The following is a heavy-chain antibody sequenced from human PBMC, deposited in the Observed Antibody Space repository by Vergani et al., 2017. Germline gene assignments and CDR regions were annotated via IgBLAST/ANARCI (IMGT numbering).Heavy chain of an antibody. CDR3: ARIRSGITTVTLGFDP. V-gene: IGHV1-69*04. Sequence: QVQLVQSGAEVKKPGSSVKVSCKASGGTFSSYAISWVRQAPGQGLEWMGRIIPILGIANYAQKFQGRVTITADKSTSTAYMELSSLRSEDTAVYYCARIRSGITTVTLGFDPWGQGTLVTVSS. J-gene: IGHJ5*02. D-gene: IGHD4-17*01. CDR2: IIPILGIA. CDR1: GGTFSSYA.